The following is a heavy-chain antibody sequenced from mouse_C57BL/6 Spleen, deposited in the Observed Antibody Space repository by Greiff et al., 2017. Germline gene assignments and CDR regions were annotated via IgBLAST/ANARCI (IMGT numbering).Heavy chain of an antibody. CDR3: ARIAYYGSSYDWYFDV. CDR1: GYAFSSYW. V-gene: IGHV1-80*01. D-gene: IGHD1-1*01. J-gene: IGHJ1*03. Sequence: VQLQQSGAELVKPGASVKISCKASGYAFSSYWMNWVKQRPGKGFEWMGQIYPGDGDTNYNGKFKGKATLTADKSSSTAYMQLSSLTSEDSAVYFCARIAYYGSSYDWYFDVWGTGTTVTVSS. CDR2: IYPGDGDT.